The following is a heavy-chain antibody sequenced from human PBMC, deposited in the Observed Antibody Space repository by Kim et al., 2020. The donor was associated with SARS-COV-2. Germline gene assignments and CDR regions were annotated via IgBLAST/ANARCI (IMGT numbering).Heavy chain of an antibody. Sequence: SETLSLTCTVSGDSISSSDYYWGWIRQSPGKGLEWIGSIYYTGNTYYKPSLKTRVLISVDTSKNQFSLKLNSMTAADTAVYFCASYHGDSGCHYNGIDY. CDR1: GDSISSSDYY. J-gene: IGHJ4*01. V-gene: IGHV4-39*07. CDR3: ASYHGDSGCHYNGIDY. D-gene: IGHD3-10*01. CDR2: IYYTGNT.